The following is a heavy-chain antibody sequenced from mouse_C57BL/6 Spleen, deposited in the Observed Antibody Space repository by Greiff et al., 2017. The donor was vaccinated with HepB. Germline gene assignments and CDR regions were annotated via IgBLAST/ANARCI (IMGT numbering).Heavy chain of an antibody. CDR3: ARDHSLDY. CDR1: GFTFSSYA. J-gene: IGHJ4*01. CDR2: ISDGGSYT. Sequence: DVHLVESGGGLVKPGGSLKLSCAASGFTFSSYAMSWVRQTPEKRLEWVATISDGGSYTYYPDNVKGRFTISRDNAKNNLYLQMSHLKSEDTAMYYCARDHSLDYWGQGTSVTVSS. V-gene: IGHV5-4*01.